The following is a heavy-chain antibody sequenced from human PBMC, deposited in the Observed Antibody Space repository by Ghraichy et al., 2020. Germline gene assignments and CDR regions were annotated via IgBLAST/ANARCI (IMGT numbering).Heavy chain of an antibody. D-gene: IGHD5-12*01. CDR1: GFTFSSYG. V-gene: IGHV3-30*18. Sequence: GGSLRLSCAASGFTFSSYGMHWVRQAPGKGLEWVAVISYDGSNKYYADSVKGRFTISRDNSKNTLYLQMNSLRAEDTAVYYCAKDWEDVDIVATIAGDAGREDYWGQGTLVTVSS. CDR2: ISYDGSNK. CDR3: AKDWEDVDIVATIAGDAGREDY. J-gene: IGHJ4*02.